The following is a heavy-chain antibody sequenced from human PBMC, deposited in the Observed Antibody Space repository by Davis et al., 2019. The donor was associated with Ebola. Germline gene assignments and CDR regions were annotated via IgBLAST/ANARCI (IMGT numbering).Heavy chain of an antibody. CDR1: GGTFSSYA. D-gene: IGHD3-10*01. V-gene: IGHV1-69*13. Sequence: SVKVSCKASGGTFSSYAISWVRQAPGQGLEWMGEIIPIFGTANYAQKFQGRVTITADESTSTAYMELSSLRSEDTAVYYCARDGVQGFDPWGQGTLVTVSS. CDR2: IIPIFGTA. CDR3: ARDGVQGFDP. J-gene: IGHJ5*02.